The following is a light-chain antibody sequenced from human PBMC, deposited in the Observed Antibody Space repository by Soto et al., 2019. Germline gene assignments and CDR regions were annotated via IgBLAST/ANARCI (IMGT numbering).Light chain of an antibody. CDR3: QQYVISPYT. V-gene: IGKV3-20*01. CDR2: GAS. J-gene: IGKJ2*01. Sequence: EIVLTQSTGTLSLSPGERATLSCRASQGVSSRYLAWYQQKPGQAPRLLIYGASSRATGIPDRFSGSGSGTDFTLTISRLGPEDFAVYYCQQYVISPYTFGQGTKLEIK. CDR1: QGVSSRY.